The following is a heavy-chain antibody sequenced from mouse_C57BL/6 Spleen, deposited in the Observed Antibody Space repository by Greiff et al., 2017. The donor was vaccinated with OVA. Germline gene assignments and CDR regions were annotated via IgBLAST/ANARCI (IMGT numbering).Heavy chain of an antibody. D-gene: IGHD1-1*01. CDR3: ARNYGSSSYFDV. CDR1: GYTFTSYW. V-gene: IGHV1-55*01. J-gene: IGHJ1*03. CDR2: IYPGSGST. Sequence: VQLQQPGAELVKPGASVKMSCKASGYTFTSYWITWVKQRPGQGLEWIGDIYPGSGSTNYNEKFKSKATLTVDTSSSTAYMQLSSLTSEDSAVYDCARNYGSSSYFDVWGTGTTVTVSS.